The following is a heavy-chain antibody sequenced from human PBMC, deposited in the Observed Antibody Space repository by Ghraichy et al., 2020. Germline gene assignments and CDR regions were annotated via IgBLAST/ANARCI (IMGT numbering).Heavy chain of an antibody. J-gene: IGHJ4*02. CDR1: GFTFSNYD. CDR3: AKNFRLFDWLLTRGY. D-gene: IGHD3-9*01. V-gene: IGHV3-30*02. Sequence: GGSLRLSCAASGFTFSNYDMHWVRQAPGKGLEWVGLIRFDGSNEHYADSVQGRFTISRDNSKNTLYLQMNSLRHEDTAVYYCAKNFRLFDWLLTRGYWGQGTLVTVSS. CDR2: IRFDGSNE.